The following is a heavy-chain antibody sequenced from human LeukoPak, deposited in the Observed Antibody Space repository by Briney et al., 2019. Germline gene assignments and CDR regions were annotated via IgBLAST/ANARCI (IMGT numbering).Heavy chain of an antibody. D-gene: IGHD3-10*01. V-gene: IGHV1-2*06. CDR3: ASLNSGSYHFDY. J-gene: IGHJ4*02. Sequence: GASVKVSCKASGYTFTCYYMHWVGQAPGQGREWRGRINPNSGGTNYAQKFQGRVTMTTDTSISTAYMELSRVRSDDTAVYYCASLNSGSYHFDYWGQGTLVTVSS. CDR1: GYTFTCYY. CDR2: INPNSGGT.